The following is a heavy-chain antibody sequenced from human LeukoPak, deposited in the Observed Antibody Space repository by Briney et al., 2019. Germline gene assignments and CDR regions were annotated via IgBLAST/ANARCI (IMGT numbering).Heavy chain of an antibody. D-gene: IGHD2-2*01. V-gene: IGHV5-51*01. CDR2: IYPGDSDT. CDR1: GYSFTSYW. Sequence: GESLKISCNGSGYSFTSYWIGWVRQMPGKGLEWMGIIYPGDSDTRYSPSFQGQVTISADKSISTPYLQWSSLKASDTAMYYCARHRYCSSTSCYSSDYWGQGTLVTVSS. J-gene: IGHJ4*02. CDR3: ARHRYCSSTSCYSSDY.